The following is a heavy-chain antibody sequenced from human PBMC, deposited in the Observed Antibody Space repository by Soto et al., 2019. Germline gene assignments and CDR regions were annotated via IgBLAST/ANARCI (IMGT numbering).Heavy chain of an antibody. CDR1: AGSISSDSNY. V-gene: IGHV4-39*01. CDR3: ARPLVVVYKISEYSCFMGV. CDR2: IFESGST. D-gene: IGHD2-2*01. J-gene: IGHJ6*03. Sequence: QLQLQESGPGLVKPSETLSLTCTVSAGSISSDSNYWGWIRQPQGKGLVWMGSIFESGSTYSNLARKRRVTMSVNTSQSPLSRSLSSVTAADTAVYYCARPLVVVYKISEYSCFMGVWGTGSTVSVSS.